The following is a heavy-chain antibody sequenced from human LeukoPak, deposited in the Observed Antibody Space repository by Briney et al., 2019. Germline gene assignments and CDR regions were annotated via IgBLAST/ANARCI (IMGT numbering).Heavy chain of an antibody. CDR3: AKGSGYSYDLDY. J-gene: IGHJ4*02. D-gene: IGHD5-18*01. CDR2: ISYDGSNK. CDR1: GFTFSSYA. Sequence: GGSLRLSCAASGFTFSSYAMHWVRQAPGKGLEWVAVISYDGSNKYYADSVKGRFTISRDNSKNTLYLQMNSLGAEDTAVYYCAKGSGYSYDLDYWGQGTLFTVSS. V-gene: IGHV3-30-3*01.